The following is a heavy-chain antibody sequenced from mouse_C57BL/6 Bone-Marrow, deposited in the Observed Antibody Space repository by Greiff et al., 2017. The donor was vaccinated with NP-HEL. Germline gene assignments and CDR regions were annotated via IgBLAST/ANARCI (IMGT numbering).Heavy chain of an antibody. CDR3: ASVSNWEGDYYAMDY. J-gene: IGHJ4*01. D-gene: IGHD4-1*02. CDR2: ISYDGSN. Sequence: DVQLQESGPGLVKPSQSLSLTCSVTGYSITSGYYWNWIRQFPGNKLEWMGYISYDGSNNYNPSLKNRISITRDTSKNQFFLKLNSVTTEDTATYYCASVSNWEGDYYAMDYWGQGTSVTVSS. CDR1: GYSITSGYY. V-gene: IGHV3-6*01.